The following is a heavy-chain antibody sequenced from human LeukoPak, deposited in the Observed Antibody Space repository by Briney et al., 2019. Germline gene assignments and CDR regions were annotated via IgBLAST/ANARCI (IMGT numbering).Heavy chain of an antibody. Sequence: SETLSLTCAVSGGSISSRNWWSLVRQPPGKGLEWIGEIYHSGSTNYNPSLKSRVTISVDKSKNQFSLKLSSVTAADKAVYYCARDYKAGYSSGWYWFDPWGQGTMVTVSS. D-gene: IGHD6-19*01. CDR1: GGSISSRNW. V-gene: IGHV4-4*02. CDR2: IYHSGST. J-gene: IGHJ5*02. CDR3: ARDYKAGYSSGWYWFDP.